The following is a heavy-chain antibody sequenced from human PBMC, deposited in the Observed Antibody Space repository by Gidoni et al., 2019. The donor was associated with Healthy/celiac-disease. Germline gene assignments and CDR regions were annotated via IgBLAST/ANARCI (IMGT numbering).Heavy chain of an antibody. D-gene: IGHD3-10*01. CDR3: ARDLGTTVRGVIITSGGTFDM. J-gene: IGHJ3*02. V-gene: IGHV3-33*01. Sequence: QVHLVESGGGVVQPGRSLRLSCAASGFTFSSTGLPWVRQAPGKGLEWVAIIWYDGSEKKYADSVKGRFTISRDNSKNTVYLQMNSLRAEDTAVYYCARDLGTTVRGVIITSGGTFDMSGQGTMVTVSS. CDR2: IWYDGSEK. CDR1: GFTFSSTG.